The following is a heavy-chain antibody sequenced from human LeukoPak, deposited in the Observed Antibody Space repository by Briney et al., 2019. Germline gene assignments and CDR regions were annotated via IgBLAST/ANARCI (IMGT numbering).Heavy chain of an antibody. D-gene: IGHD6-19*01. V-gene: IGHV1-46*01. J-gene: IGHJ3*02. Sequence: GASVKVSCKASGYTFTSYYMHWVRQAPGPGLEWMGIINPSGGSTRYAQKFEGRVTMTRDKSTSTVYMELSSLRSEDTAVYYCARAQETYSSGWYGYAFDIWGQGTVVTVSS. CDR1: GYTFTSYY. CDR2: INPSGGST. CDR3: ARAQETYSSGWYGYAFDI.